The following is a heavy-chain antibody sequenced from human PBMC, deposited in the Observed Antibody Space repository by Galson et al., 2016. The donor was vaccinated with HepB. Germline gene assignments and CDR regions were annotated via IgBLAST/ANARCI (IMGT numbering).Heavy chain of an antibody. J-gene: IGHJ4*02. CDR2: VSGSGSNT. D-gene: IGHD1-14*01. CDR3: AKDRWGYNQTIEY. V-gene: IGHV3-23*01. Sequence: SLRLSCAASGFTFSSCAMSWVRQAPGKGLEWVSTVSGSGSNTYYADSVKGRFTISRDNSKNTLYVEMDSLRVEETAIYYCAKDRWGYNQTIEYWGQGTRVTVSS. CDR1: GFTFSSCA.